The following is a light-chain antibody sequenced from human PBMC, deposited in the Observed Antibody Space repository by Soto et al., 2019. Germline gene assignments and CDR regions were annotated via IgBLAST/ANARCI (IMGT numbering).Light chain of an antibody. J-gene: IGKJ1*01. Sequence: DTQMTQCPSSLSSSVGDRVTITCRASQSISRYLNWYQQKPGKAPKILIYGASTLQSGVPSRFSGSGSGTDFTLTISNLQPDDFATYFCQQYHNYPRTFGQGTKVDIK. V-gene: IGKV1-39*01. CDR1: QSISRY. CDR2: GAS. CDR3: QQYHNYPRT.